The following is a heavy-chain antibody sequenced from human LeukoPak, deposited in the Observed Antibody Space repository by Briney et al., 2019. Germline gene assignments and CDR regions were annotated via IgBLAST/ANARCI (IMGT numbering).Heavy chain of an antibody. CDR1: GYSFTSYW. CDR3: AGANSSGWYYFDY. V-gene: IGHV5-51*01. Sequence: GASLKISSKGSGYSFTSYWIGWLRQMPGKGLEWMGIIYPGDSDTRYSPSFQVQVTVSADKSISTAYLQWSSLKASDTAMYYCAGANSSGWYYFDYWGQGTLVTVSS. D-gene: IGHD6-19*01. J-gene: IGHJ4*02. CDR2: IYPGDSDT.